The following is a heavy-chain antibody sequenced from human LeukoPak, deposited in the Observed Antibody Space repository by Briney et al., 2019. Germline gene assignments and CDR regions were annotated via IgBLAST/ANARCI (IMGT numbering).Heavy chain of an antibody. D-gene: IGHD3-22*01. Sequence: ASVKVSCKASGYTFTGYYMHWVRQAPGQGLEWMGWINPNSGGTNYAQKFQGRVTMTRDTSISTAYMELSRLRSDDTAVYYCARPVLDSSGSKRYFNYWGQGTLVTVTS. J-gene: IGHJ4*02. CDR1: GYTFTGYY. V-gene: IGHV1-2*02. CDR2: INPNSGGT. CDR3: ARPVLDSSGSKRYFNY.